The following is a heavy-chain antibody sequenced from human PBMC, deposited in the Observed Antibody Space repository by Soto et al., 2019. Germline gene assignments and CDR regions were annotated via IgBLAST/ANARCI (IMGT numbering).Heavy chain of an antibody. J-gene: IGHJ4*02. CDR2: IYHTGSN. CDR3: PTLPPRIVVVVLPIPT. Sequence: QVQLQESGPRLVKPSGTLSLTCAVSGASISSTNWWTWVRQPPGKGLEWIGEIYHTGSNKYNPSLKSRVTISLNKSNNHNSLNLSSVTAADTAVYYCPTLPPRIVVVVLPIPTWGQGTLVTVSS. CDR1: GASISSTNW. V-gene: IGHV4-4*02. D-gene: IGHD2-15*01.